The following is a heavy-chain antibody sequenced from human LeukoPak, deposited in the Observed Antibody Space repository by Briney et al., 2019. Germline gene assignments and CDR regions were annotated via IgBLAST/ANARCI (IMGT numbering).Heavy chain of an antibody. CDR3: ARDPGVRWLVGFDY. D-gene: IGHD6-19*01. Sequence: PGGSLRLSCEASGFSFTNTWMSWVRQAPGKGLEWVDRVKSKAEDGTTDYAAPVQGRFTISRDDSKNTLSLQMDSLRAEDTAVYYCARDPGVRWLVGFDYWGQGTLVTVSS. CDR1: GFSFTNTW. J-gene: IGHJ4*02. V-gene: IGHV3-15*01. CDR2: VKSKAEDGTT.